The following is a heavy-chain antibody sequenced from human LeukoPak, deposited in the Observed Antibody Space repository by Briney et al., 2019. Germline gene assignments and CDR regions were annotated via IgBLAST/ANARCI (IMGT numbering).Heavy chain of an antibody. J-gene: IGHJ5*02. CDR2: INHSGST. D-gene: IGHD4-17*01. V-gene: IGHV4-34*01. Sequence: PSETLSLTCAVYGGSFSGYYWSWIRQPPGKGREWIGEINHSGSTNYNPSLKRRGTISVDTSNNQFSLKLSSVTAADTAVYYCARGRDYGDYIPWGQGTLVTVSS. CDR1: GGSFSGYY. CDR3: ARGRDYGDYIP.